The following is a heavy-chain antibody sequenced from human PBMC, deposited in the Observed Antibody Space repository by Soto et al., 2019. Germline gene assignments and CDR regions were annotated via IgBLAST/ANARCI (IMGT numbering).Heavy chain of an antibody. Sequence: GGSLRLSCAASGFTFSSYWMHWVRQAPGKGLVWVSRINSDGSSTSYADSVKGRFTISRDNAKNTLYLQMNSLRAEDTAVYYCAKDPNRTLQDDYWGQGTLVTVSS. V-gene: IGHV3-74*01. CDR3: AKDPNRTLQDDY. J-gene: IGHJ4*02. CDR2: INSDGSST. CDR1: GFTFSSYW.